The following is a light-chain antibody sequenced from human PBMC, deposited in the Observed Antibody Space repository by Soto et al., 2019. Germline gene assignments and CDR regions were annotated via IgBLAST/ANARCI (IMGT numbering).Light chain of an antibody. CDR2: GAS. J-gene: IGKJ1*01. CDR3: QQSLNPKT. V-gene: IGKV3-20*01. CDR1: ESVSSIY. Sequence: ENELTQSPGTLSLSPGERATLSCRASESVSSIYVAWYQQKPGQAPTILIYGASTRATGIPDRFSGSGSGTDFTLTIDRLEPEDFAVYYCQQSLNPKTLGQGTKVDIK.